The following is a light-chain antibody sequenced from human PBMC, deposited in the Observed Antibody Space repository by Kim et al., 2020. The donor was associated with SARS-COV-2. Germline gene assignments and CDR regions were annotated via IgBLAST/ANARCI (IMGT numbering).Light chain of an antibody. Sequence: AWGQTVRLTCQGDSLRKYYATWYQQRPGPAPTLVLYGKYDRPSGIPDRFSGSASGNTASLTITGAQAEDEGDYYCSSRDSTGDHVVFGGGTQLTVL. CDR3: SSRDSTGDHVV. CDR1: SLRKYY. J-gene: IGLJ3*02. CDR2: GKY. V-gene: IGLV3-19*01.